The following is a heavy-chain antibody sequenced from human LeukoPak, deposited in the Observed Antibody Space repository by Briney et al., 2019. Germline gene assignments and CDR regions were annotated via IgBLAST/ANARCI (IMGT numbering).Heavy chain of an antibody. J-gene: IGHJ4*02. Sequence: GGSLRLSCAASGFTFTTYWMSWVRQAPGKGLEWMANIKQDGSEKYYVDSVKGRFTISRDNAKNSLYLQMNSLRAEDTAVYYCASARFSDYDSSGDFDYWGQGTLVTVSS. CDR1: GFTFTTYW. CDR3: ASARFSDYDSSGDFDY. D-gene: IGHD3-22*01. CDR2: IKQDGSEK. V-gene: IGHV3-7*01.